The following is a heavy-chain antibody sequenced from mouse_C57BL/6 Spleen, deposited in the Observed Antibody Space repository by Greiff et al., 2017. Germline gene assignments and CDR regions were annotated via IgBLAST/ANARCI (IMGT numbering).Heavy chain of an antibody. V-gene: IGHV1-82*01. CDR3: ASSGAYYFDY. CDR1: GYAFSSSW. CDR2: IYPGDGDT. J-gene: IGHJ2*01. Sequence: VQLVESGPELVKPGASVKISCKASGYAFSSSWMNWVKQRPGKGLEWIGRIYPGDGDTNYNGKFKGKATLTADKSSSTAYMQLSSLTSEDSAVYFCASSGAYYFDYWGQGTTLTVSS. D-gene: IGHD4-1*01.